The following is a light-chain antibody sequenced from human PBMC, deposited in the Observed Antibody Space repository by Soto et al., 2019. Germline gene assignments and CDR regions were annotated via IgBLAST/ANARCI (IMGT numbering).Light chain of an antibody. V-gene: IGKV3-11*01. J-gene: IGKJ2*01. CDR2: DAS. Sequence: EIVLTQSPATLSLSPGERATLSCRASQSVSSYLAWYQQKPGQAPRLLIYDASNRATGIPARFSGSGSGTDFTLTISSLEPEDFAVYYCQQRSNCPPYTFGQGTKREIK. CDR3: QQRSNCPPYT. CDR1: QSVSSY.